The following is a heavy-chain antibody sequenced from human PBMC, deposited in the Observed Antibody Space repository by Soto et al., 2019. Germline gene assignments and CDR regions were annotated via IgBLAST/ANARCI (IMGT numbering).Heavy chain of an antibody. D-gene: IGHD6-6*01. CDR1: GFTFSSYA. CDR3: AKMSSSSTFDY. Sequence: EVQLLESGGGLVQPGESLRLSCAASGFTFSSYAMRRVRQAPGKGLEWVSVISGSDDSTYYADSVKGRFTISRDNSKNTLYLQMNSLRAEDTAVYYCAKMSSSSTFDYWGQGTLVNVSS. V-gene: IGHV3-23*01. CDR2: ISGSDDST. J-gene: IGHJ4*02.